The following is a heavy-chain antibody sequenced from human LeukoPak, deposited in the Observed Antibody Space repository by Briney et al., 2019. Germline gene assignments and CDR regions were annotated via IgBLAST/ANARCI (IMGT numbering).Heavy chain of an antibody. J-gene: IGHJ4*02. D-gene: IGHD2-21*01. Sequence: TGGSLRLSCAASGFTFSSYAMSWVRQAPGKGLEWVSTIGGSGGSTYYADSVKGRFTISRDNSKNTLYLQMNSLRAEDTAVYYCARDSGPYVVFDYWGQGTLVTVSS. CDR1: GFTFSSYA. CDR3: ARDSGPYVVFDY. V-gene: IGHV3-23*01. CDR2: IGGSGGST.